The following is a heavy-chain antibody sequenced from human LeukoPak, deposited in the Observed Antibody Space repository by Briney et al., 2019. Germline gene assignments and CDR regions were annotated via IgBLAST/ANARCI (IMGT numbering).Heavy chain of an antibody. D-gene: IGHD3-22*01. CDR2: IIPIFGTA. Sequence: GASVKVSCKASGGTFSSYVISWVRQAPGQGLEWMGGIIPIFGTANYAQKFQGRVTITTDESTSTAYMELSSLRSEDTAVYYCAGALMGSSGLDYWGQGTLVTVSS. V-gene: IGHV1-69*05. CDR1: GGTFSSYV. J-gene: IGHJ4*02. CDR3: AGALMGSSGLDY.